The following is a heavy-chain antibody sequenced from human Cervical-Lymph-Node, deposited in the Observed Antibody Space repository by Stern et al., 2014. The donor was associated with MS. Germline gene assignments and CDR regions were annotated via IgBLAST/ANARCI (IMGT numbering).Heavy chain of an antibody. Sequence: EDQLVESGAGLVQPGGSLRLSCAASGFSFSNYWMHWVRQAPGKGVVCVSRIDSDGMTTGSPDSVKGRFTSSRDNAKNTLYLQRNSLRAEDTAVYYCATLGWADYWGQGTLVTVSS. CDR2: IDSDGMTT. D-gene: IGHD5-24*01. V-gene: IGHV3-74*02. CDR3: ATLGWADY. CDR1: GFSFSNYW. J-gene: IGHJ4*02.